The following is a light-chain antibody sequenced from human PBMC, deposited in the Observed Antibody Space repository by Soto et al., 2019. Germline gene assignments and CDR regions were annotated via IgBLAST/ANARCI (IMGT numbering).Light chain of an antibody. J-gene: IGKJ2*01. CDR3: QQYGGSPLYT. CDR2: GAS. CDR1: QSVSSSD. Sequence: EIVLTQSPGTLSLSPGDRATLSCRASQSVSSSDLAWYQQKPSQAPRLLIYGASTRATGIPDRFSGNGSVTDFTLTISRLEPEDFAVYYCQQYGGSPLYTFGQGTKVDIK. V-gene: IGKV3-20*01.